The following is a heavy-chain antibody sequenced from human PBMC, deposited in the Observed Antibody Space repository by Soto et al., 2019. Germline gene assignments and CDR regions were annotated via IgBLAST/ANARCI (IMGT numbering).Heavy chain of an antibody. CDR1: GFTFSSYA. J-gene: IGHJ3*02. D-gene: IGHD3-22*01. Sequence: QVQLVESGGGVVQPGRSLRLSCAASGFTFSSYAMHWVRQAPGKGLEWVAVISYDGSNKYYADSVKGRFTISRDNSXXTRYLQMNSLRAEDTAVYYCAREAEIVVVYDAFDIWGQGTMVTVSS. V-gene: IGHV3-30-3*01. CDR3: AREAEIVVVYDAFDI. CDR2: ISYDGSNK.